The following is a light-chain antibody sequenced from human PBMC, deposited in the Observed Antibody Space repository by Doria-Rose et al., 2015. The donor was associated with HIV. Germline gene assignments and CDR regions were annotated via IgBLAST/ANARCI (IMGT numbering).Light chain of an antibody. V-gene: IGKV2-28*01. CDR1: QSLLHTIGYNN. J-gene: IGKJ2*01. CDR3: MQALQTPYT. Sequence: EIGMTQSPLSLPVTPGQPASISCRSSQSLLHTIGYNNLDWHLQKPGQSPQLLIYLGSNRASGVPDRFSGSGSGTDFTLKISRVEAEDVGVYYCMQALQTPYTFGQGTKLEIK. CDR2: LGS.